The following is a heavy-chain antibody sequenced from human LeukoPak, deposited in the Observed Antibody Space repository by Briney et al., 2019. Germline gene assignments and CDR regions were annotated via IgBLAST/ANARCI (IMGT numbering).Heavy chain of an antibody. Sequence: PGGSLRLSCAASGFTFSDYGMSWIRQAPGKGLEWVSGISWNGGSTAYADSVKGRFAIFRDDAKNSLYLQMTSLVAEAPAVDYCSKRDLSRLLDYWRQGAILTDPS. CDR2: ISWNGGST. J-gene: IGHJ4*02. V-gene: IGHV3-20*04. CDR1: GFTFSDYG. D-gene: IGHD2-15*01. CDR3: SKRDLSRLLDY.